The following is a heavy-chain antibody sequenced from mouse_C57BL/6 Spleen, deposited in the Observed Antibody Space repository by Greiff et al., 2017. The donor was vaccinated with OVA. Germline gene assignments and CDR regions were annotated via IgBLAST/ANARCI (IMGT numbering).Heavy chain of an antibody. CDR3: ARNWEGDAMDY. CDR1: GFTFSSYT. J-gene: IGHJ4*01. D-gene: IGHD4-1*01. V-gene: IGHV5-9*01. CDR2: FSGGGGNT. Sequence: DVKLVESGGGLVKPGGSLKLSCAASGFTFSSYTMSWVRQTPEKRLEWVATFSGGGGNTYYPDSVKGRFTIYSDNAKNTLYLQMSRLRSEDTALDYVARNWEGDAMDYWGEG.